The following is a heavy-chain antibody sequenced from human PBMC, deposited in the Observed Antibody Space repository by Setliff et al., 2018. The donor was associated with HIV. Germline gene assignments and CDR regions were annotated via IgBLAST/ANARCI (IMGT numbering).Heavy chain of an antibody. V-gene: IGHV1-18*01. CDR2: ISSFSGAT. CDR1: GGTFSSYV. CDR3: AREVDGLELDH. Sequence: ASVKVSCKASGGTFSSYVISWVRQAPGQGPEWMGGISSFSGATKYSQNLQGRVTMTTDTSTNTAYMELRSLKSDDTAVYYCAREVDGLELDHWGQGTLVTVSS. J-gene: IGHJ4*02.